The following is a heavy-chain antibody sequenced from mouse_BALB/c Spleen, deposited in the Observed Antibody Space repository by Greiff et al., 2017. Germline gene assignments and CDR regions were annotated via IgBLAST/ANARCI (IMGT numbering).Heavy chain of an antibody. D-gene: IGHD3-2*01. Sequence: EVLLVESGAELVKPGASVKLSCTASGFNIKDTYMHWVKQRPEQGLEWIGRIDPANGNTKYDPKFQGKATITADTSSNTAYLQLGSLTSEDTAVYYSARQTAGAQGYYYAMDYWGQGTSVTVSA. J-gene: IGHJ4*01. CDR1: GFNIKDTY. V-gene: IGHV14-3*02. CDR3: ARQTAGAQGYYYAMDY. CDR2: IDPANGNT.